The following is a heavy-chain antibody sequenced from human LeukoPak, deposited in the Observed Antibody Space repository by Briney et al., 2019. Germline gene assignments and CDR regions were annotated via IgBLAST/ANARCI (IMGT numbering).Heavy chain of an antibody. Sequence: ASVKVSGKASGYTFTTYAMHWVRQAPGQRLEWMGWINGDNGNTKYSQKFQGRVTITRDTSAYTGYMELRSLISADTAVYFCARAPYDILTGYSLNWFDPWGQGTLVTVSS. J-gene: IGHJ5*02. CDR2: INGDNGNT. CDR3: ARAPYDILTGYSLNWFDP. D-gene: IGHD3-9*01. CDR1: GYTFTTYA. V-gene: IGHV1-3*01.